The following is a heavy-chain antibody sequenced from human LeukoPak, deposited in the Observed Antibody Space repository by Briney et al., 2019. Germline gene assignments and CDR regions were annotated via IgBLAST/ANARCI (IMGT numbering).Heavy chain of an antibody. CDR1: GFIFSSSS. CDR3: ARGDPFGDY. V-gene: IGHV3-48*01. D-gene: IGHD3-16*01. J-gene: IGHJ4*02. Sequence: GGSLRLSCVASGFIFSSSSMNCGRQAPGKGLEWVSYIGTSSSTIYYADSVKVRFTISRDNAKNSLYLQMNSLRAEDTAVYYCARGDPFGDYWGKGTLVTVSS. CDR2: IGTSSSTI.